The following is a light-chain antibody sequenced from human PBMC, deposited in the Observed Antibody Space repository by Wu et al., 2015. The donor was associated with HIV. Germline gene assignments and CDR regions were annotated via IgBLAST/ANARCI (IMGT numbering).Light chain of an antibody. CDR2: GSS. CDR3: HQYGTSLWT. V-gene: IGKV3-20*01. J-gene: IGKJ1*01. Sequence: IVLTQSPGTLSLSPGESATLSCRASQSIYSTFLAWYQQRPGQTPRLLIYGSSTRATGIPDRFSGSGSQTDFALTISRLEPEDSAVYYCHQYGTSLWTFGQGTKVEVK. CDR1: QSIYSTF.